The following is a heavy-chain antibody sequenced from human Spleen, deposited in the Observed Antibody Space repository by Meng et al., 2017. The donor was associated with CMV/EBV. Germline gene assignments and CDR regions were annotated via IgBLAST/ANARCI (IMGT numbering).Heavy chain of an antibody. D-gene: IGHD6-13*01. CDR1: GFTFTTYN. CDR3: AKDRVYSSEYSGLGV. Sequence: GESLKISCAASGFTFTTYNMNWVRQAAGQGLEWIASISSTGDYTYYADSVRGRFSISRLNARNSLFLQMDCLRPEDTAVYYCAKDRVYSSEYSGLGVWGQGTTVTVSS. CDR2: ISSTGDYT. V-gene: IGHV3-21*06. J-gene: IGHJ6*02.